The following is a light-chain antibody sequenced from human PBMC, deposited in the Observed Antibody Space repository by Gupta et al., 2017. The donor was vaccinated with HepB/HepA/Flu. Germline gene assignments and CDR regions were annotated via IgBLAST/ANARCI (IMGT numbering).Light chain of an antibody. Sequence: DIHMTQSPYSLSASVGDRVTITFLASQSISSYLYWYQQKPGKAPKLLIYAASRVKSGVPSRFSGSGSGTDFTLTISSRQPEDFATYYCQHRDNTPRTFGQGTKVEIK. V-gene: IGKV1-39*01. CDR2: AAS. CDR1: QSISSY. CDR3: QHRDNTPRT. J-gene: IGKJ1*01.